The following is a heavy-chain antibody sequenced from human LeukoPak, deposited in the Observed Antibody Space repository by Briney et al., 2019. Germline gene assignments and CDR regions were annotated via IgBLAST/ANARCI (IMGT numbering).Heavy chain of an antibody. D-gene: IGHD5-18*01. Sequence: TGGSLRLSCAASGFTFDDYAMHWVRHAPGKGLEWVSGISWNSGSIGYADSVKGRFTISRDNAKNSLYLQRNSLRAEDTALYYCAKDFYSYGLDYWGQGTLVTVSS. CDR1: GFTFDDYA. CDR3: AKDFYSYGLDY. V-gene: IGHV3-9*01. J-gene: IGHJ4*02. CDR2: ISWNSGSI.